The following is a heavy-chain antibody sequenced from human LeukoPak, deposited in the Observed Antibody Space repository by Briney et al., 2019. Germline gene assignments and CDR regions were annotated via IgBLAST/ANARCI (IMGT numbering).Heavy chain of an antibody. V-gene: IGHV7-4-1*02. J-gene: IGHJ6*03. CDR1: GYTFTSYA. Sequence: ASVKVSCKASGYTFTSYAMNWVRQAPGQGLEWMGWINTNTGNPTYAQGFTGRFVFSLDTSVSTAYLQISSLKAEDTAVYYCARGSYDFWSGYWGVGDYYYYMDVWGKGTTVTVSS. CDR2: INTNTGNP. CDR3: ARGSYDFWSGYWGVGDYYYYMDV. D-gene: IGHD3-3*01.